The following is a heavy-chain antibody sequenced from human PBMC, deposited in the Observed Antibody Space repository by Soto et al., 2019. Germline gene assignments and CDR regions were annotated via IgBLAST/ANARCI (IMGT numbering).Heavy chain of an antibody. D-gene: IGHD2-15*01. Sequence: GGSLRLSCAPFGFTFSSYAMTWVRQAPGKGLEWVSVIGGTDGSTYYADSVRGRFTTARDNAKSTLYLQMNSLRAEDTAVYYCAKGSDGSWYSRMDVWGKGITVTVSS. CDR1: GFTFSSYA. V-gene: IGHV3-23*01. CDR2: IGGTDGST. CDR3: AKGSDGSWYSRMDV. J-gene: IGHJ6*03.